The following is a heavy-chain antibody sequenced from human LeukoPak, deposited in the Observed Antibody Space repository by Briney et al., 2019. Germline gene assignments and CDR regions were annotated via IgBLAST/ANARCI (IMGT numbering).Heavy chain of an antibody. CDR2: IYYSGST. D-gene: IGHD1-26*01. Sequence: SETLSLTCTVSGGSISSYYWSWIRQPPGKGLEWIGYIYYSGSTNYNPSLKSRVTISLDTSKNQFSLKLSSVTAADTAVYYCARGAVGATDYFDYWGQGTLVTVSS. J-gene: IGHJ4*02. CDR1: GGSISSYY. V-gene: IGHV4-59*12. CDR3: ARGAVGATDYFDY.